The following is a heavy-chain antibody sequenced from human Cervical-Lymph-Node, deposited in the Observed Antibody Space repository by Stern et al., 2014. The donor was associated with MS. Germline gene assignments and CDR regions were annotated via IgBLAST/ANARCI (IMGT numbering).Heavy chain of an antibody. CDR2: INHSEGP. V-gene: IGHV4-34*01. Sequence: QVQLQQWGAGLLKPSETLSLTCAVYGGSFSGYYWSWIRQPPGKGLEWIGKINHSEGPNYTPSLKSRVTISLDTSKNQFSLKLPSVTAADTAVYYCAREDLTPRRMDVWGQGTTVAVSS. CDR1: GGSFSGYY. CDR3: AREDLTPRRMDV. J-gene: IGHJ6*02.